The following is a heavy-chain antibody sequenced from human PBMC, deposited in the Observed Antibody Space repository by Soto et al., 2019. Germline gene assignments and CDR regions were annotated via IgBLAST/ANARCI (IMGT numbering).Heavy chain of an antibody. V-gene: IGHV1-8*01. CDR3: ATEVTALGNDY. J-gene: IGHJ4*02. D-gene: IGHD4-4*01. Sequence: QVQLVQSGAEVKKPGASVKVSCKASGYTFTRYDINWVRQATGQGLEWMGWMNHNSGNTGYAQKFQGRVTMTRNTSLSTAYMELSSLRSEDTAVYYCATEVTALGNDYCGQGTLVTVSS. CDR1: GYTFTRYD. CDR2: MNHNSGNT.